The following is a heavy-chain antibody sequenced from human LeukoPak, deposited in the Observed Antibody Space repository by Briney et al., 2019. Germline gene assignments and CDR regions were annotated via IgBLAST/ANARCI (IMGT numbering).Heavy chain of an antibody. V-gene: IGHV3-66*01. J-gene: IGHJ6*02. CDR1: GFTVSSNY. Sequence: PGGSLRLSCAASGFTVSSNYVSWVRQAPGKGLEWVSVIYSGGSTYYADSVKGRFTISRDNSKNTLYLQMNSLRAEDTAVYYCARDNGYSYGLPGRDYYYYYGMDVWGQGTTVTVSS. D-gene: IGHD5-18*01. CDR2: IYSGGST. CDR3: ARDNGYSYGLPGRDYYYYYGMDV.